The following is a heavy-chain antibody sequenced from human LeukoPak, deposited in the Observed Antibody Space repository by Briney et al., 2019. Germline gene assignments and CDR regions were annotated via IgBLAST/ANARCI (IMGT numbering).Heavy chain of an antibody. CDR3: AKGSRGSGSYVFDY. V-gene: IGHV4-59*01. Sequence: SETLSLTCTVPGGSISTYYWSWIRQPPGKGLEWIGYIYHSGSTNYNPSLKSRVTISVDTSQNQFYLKLSSVTAADTAVYYCAKGSRGSGSYVFDYWGQGTLVTVSS. J-gene: IGHJ4*02. D-gene: IGHD3-10*01. CDR2: IYHSGST. CDR1: GGSISTYY.